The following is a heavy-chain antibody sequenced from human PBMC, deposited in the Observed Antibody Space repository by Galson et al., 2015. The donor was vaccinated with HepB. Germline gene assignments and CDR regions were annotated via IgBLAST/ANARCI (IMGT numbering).Heavy chain of an antibody. J-gene: IGHJ4*02. CDR2: IWYDGSNK. V-gene: IGHV3-33*01. CDR3: ARMYSSSSDDY. CDR1: GFTFSSYG. D-gene: IGHD6-6*01. Sequence: CAASGFTFSSYGMHWVRQAPGKGLEWVAVIWYDGSNKYYADSVKGRFTISRDNSKNTLYLQMNSLRAEDTAVYYCARMYSSSSDDYWGQGTLVTVSS.